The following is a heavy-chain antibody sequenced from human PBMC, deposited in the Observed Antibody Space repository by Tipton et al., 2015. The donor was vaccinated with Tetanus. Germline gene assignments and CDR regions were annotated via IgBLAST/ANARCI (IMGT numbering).Heavy chain of an antibody. CDR2: ISYDGSKD. CDR3: ARDSSMAVADPILWY. Sequence: QLVQSGGGVVQPGRSLRLSCAVAGFTFNTYAMHWVRQAPGKGLEWVAIISYDGSKDYYADSVKGRFTISRDNSNNTLYLQMNSLRAEDTAVYYCARDSSMAVADPILWYWGQGTLVTVSS. D-gene: IGHD6-19*01. J-gene: IGHJ4*02. V-gene: IGHV3-30*04. CDR1: GFTFNTYA.